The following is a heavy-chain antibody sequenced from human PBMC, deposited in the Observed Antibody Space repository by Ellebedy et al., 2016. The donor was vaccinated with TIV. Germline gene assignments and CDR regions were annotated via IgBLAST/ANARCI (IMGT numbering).Heavy chain of an antibody. CDR1: GFTFSSYG. J-gene: IGHJ1*01. CDR3: EEEYFQY. V-gene: IGHV3-30*02. CDR2: ISYDGSKK. Sequence: PGGSLRLSCAASGFTFSSYGMHWVRQAPGKGLEWVAFISYDGSKKYYEDSVKGRFTISRDNSENTLYLQMNSLRVEDTAVYYCEEEYFQYWGQGTLVTVSS.